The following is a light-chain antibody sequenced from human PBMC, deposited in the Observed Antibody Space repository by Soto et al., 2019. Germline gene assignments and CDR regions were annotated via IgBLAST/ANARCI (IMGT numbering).Light chain of an antibody. V-gene: IGKV1-17*01. Sequence: IQMTQSPSSLSASVGDRVTITCRAIQGIRNDLDWFQQKPGKAPKLLIYAASNLQSGVPSRFSGSGSGTEFTLTISSLQPDDFATYYCQQYNSYSWTFGQGTKVDIK. CDR3: QQYNSYSWT. J-gene: IGKJ1*01. CDR2: AAS. CDR1: QGIRND.